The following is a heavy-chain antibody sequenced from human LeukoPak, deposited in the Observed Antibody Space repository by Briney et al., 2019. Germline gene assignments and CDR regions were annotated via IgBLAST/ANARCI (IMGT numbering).Heavy chain of an antibody. Sequence: ASVKVSCKASGYTFTSYAMHWVRQAPGQRLEWMGWINAGNGNTKYSQEFQGRVTITRDTSASTAYMELSSLRSEDMAVYYCARGNYDSSGYLSAFDIWGQGTMVTVSS. V-gene: IGHV1-3*03. D-gene: IGHD3-22*01. J-gene: IGHJ3*02. CDR1: GYTFTSYA. CDR2: INAGNGNT. CDR3: ARGNYDSSGYLSAFDI.